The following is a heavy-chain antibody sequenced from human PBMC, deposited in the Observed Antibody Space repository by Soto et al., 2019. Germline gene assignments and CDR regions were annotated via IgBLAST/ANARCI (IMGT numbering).Heavy chain of an antibody. V-gene: IGHV1-2*04. CDR3: ARDGSSSREYYYYGMDV. CDR2: INPNSGGT. CDR1: GYTFTGYY. D-gene: IGHD6-13*01. Sequence: VKVSCKASGYTFTGYYMHWVRQAPGQGLEWMGWINPNSGGTNYAQKFQGWVTMTRDTSISTAYMELSRLRSDDTAVYYCARDGSSSREYYYYGMDVWGQGTTVTVSS. J-gene: IGHJ6*02.